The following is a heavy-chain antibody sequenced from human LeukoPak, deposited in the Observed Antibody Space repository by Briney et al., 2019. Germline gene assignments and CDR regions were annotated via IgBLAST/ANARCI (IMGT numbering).Heavy chain of an antibody. V-gene: IGHV3-48*01. CDR2: IDGRSSIT. CDR3: ARTYDFGRGPPGDAFDN. J-gene: IGHJ3*02. D-gene: IGHD3-3*01. Sequence: GGSLRLSCAASGFTFSIFGLNWVRQAPGKGPEWISYIDGRSSITYHADSVQGRFTISRDDARESVFLQMDGLRVDDTAVYYCARTYDFGRGPPGDAFDNWGPGTWVIVSA. CDR1: GFTFSIFG.